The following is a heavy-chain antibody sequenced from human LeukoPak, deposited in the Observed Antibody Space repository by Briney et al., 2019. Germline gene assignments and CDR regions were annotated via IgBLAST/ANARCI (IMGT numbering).Heavy chain of an antibody. CDR2: IYWDDVK. J-gene: IGHJ3*01. V-gene: IGHV2-5*02. Sequence: SGPTLLNPTETLTLTCTFSWFSLRTRGVGVGWIRQPPGKALEWLSLIYWDDVKRYSPSLKSRLTITKDTSKNQVVLTMTNMDPVDTATYYCAHRDLYCSSASCYSADAFDLWGQGTMVTVSS. D-gene: IGHD2-2*02. CDR3: AHRDLYCSSASCYSADAFDL. CDR1: WFSLRTRGVG.